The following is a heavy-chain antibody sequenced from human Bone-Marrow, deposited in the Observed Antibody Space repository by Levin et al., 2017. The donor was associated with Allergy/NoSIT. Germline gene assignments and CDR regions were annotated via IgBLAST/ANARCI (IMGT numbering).Heavy chain of an antibody. V-gene: IGHV4-30-4*01. CDR2: IYYNGYP. J-gene: IGHJ6*02. D-gene: IGHD3-10*01. Sequence: SETLSLTCTVSGGSIDSGDYYWSWIRQSPGKGLEWIGYIYYNGYPFYNPSLKSRLSMSVDTSRNQFSLKLASVTAADTAVYYCARVGSPKGRGVGPDMDVWGQGTTVTVSS. CDR1: GGSIDSGDYY. CDR3: ARVGSPKGRGVGPDMDV.